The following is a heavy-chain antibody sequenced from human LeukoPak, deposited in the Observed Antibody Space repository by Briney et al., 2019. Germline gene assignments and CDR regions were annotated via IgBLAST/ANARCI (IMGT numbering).Heavy chain of an antibody. CDR1: GGSISSYY. Sequence: SETLSLTCTVSGGSISSYYWSWIRQPPGKGLEWIGYIYYSGSTNYNPSLKSRVTISVDTSKNQFSLKLSSVTAADTAVYHCARGPDYYDSSGYYPDYWGQGTLVTVSS. CDR3: ARGPDYYDSSGYYPDY. D-gene: IGHD3-22*01. CDR2: IYYSGST. V-gene: IGHV4-59*01. J-gene: IGHJ4*02.